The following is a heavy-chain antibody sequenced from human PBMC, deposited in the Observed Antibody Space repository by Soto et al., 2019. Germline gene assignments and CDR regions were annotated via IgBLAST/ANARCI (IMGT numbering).Heavy chain of an antibody. V-gene: IGHV2-5*02. J-gene: IGHJ4*02. CDR1: GFSLTTNGVG. Sequence: QITLKESGPTLVKPTQALTLTCTFSGFSLTTNGVGVGWIRQPPQKALEWLALIYWDNDKLYSPSLKNRLTITMATSNHQVFSTRTTRDPADTAICSRAHRLLAIQSRWEWGYFAHWGQGSLVAVSS. D-gene: IGHD3-3*01. CDR3: AHRLLAIQSRWEWGYFAH. CDR2: IYWDNDK.